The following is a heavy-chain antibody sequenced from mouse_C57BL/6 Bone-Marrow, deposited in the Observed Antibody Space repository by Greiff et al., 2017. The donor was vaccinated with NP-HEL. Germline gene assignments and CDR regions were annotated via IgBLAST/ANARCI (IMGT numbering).Heavy chain of an antibody. J-gene: IGHJ2*01. V-gene: IGHV1-81*01. D-gene: IGHD3-2*02. CDR3: ARWRQLRLGY. CDR2: IYPRSGNT. Sequence: VKLQESGAELARPGASVKLSCKASGYTFTSYGISWVKQRTGQGLEWIGEIYPRSGNTYYNEKFKGKATLTADKSSSTAYMELRSLTSEDSAVYFCARWRQLRLGYWGQGTTLTVSS. CDR1: GYTFTSYG.